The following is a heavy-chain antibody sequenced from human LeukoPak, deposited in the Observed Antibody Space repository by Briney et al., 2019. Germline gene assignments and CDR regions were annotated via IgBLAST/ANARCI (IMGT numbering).Heavy chain of an antibody. J-gene: IGHJ5*02. CDR3: AIHGSGGWFDP. D-gene: IGHD3-10*01. CDR2: IYYSGST. CDR1: GGSISSGDYY. V-gene: IGHV4-30-4*01. Sequence: SETLSLTCTVSGGSISSGDYYWSWIRQPPGKGLEWIGYIYYSGSTYYNPSLKSRVTISVDTSKNQFSLKLSSVTAADTAVYYCAIHGSGGWFDPWGQGTLVTVSS.